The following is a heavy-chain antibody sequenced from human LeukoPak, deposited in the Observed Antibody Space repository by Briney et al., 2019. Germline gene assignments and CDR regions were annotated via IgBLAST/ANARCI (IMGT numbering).Heavy chain of an antibody. CDR1: GGSISSGSYY. CDR3: ARLTCGTDCYFDY. J-gene: IGHJ4*02. Sequence: SQTLSLTCAVSGGSISSGSYYWSWIRQPAGKGLEWIGRIYTSGSTNYNPSLKSRVTISVDTSKNQFSLELSSVTAADTAVYYCARLTCGTDCYFDYWGQGTLVTVSS. CDR2: IYTSGST. D-gene: IGHD2-21*02. V-gene: IGHV4-61*02.